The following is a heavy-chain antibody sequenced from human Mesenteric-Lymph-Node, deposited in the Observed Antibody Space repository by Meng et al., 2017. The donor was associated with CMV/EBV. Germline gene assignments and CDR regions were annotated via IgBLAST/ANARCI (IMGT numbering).Heavy chain of an antibody. CDR3: ARDLTGSSVY. V-gene: IGHV3-30-3*01. CDR2: ISFDGSSK. Sequence: GESLKISCAASGFTFSSYAMSWVRQAPGKGLEWVAPISFDGSSKYYADSVKGRFTISRDTSKNTLYLEMSSLRAEDTAMYYCARDLTGSSVYWGQGTLVTVSS. D-gene: IGHD1-20*01. J-gene: IGHJ4*02. CDR1: GFTFSSYA.